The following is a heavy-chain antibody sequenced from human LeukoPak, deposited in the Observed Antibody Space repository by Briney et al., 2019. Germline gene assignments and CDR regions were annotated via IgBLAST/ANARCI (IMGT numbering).Heavy chain of an antibody. CDR3: ARSPTSWYFDY. CDR2: ISSSGSTI. J-gene: IGHJ4*02. V-gene: IGHV3-11*04. D-gene: IGHD2-2*01. Sequence: PGGSLRLSCAASGFTLSDYYMNWIRQAPGKGLEWVSYISSSGSTIYYAGSVKGRFTISRDNAKNTLYLQMNSLRPEDTSVYYCARSPTSWYFDYWGQGTLVTVSS. CDR1: GFTLSDYY.